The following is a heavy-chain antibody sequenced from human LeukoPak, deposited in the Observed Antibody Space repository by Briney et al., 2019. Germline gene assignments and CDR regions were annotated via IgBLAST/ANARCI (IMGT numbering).Heavy chain of an antibody. CDR1: GGSISPYY. CDR3: ARHGYSSSWSYYFDY. V-gene: IGHV4-59*08. CDR2: IYYTGDT. Sequence: SETLSLTCTVSGGSISPYYWSWLRQPPGKGLEWVGYIYYTGDTNYNHSLRRRLTISVDRSKNQFSLKLTSVTAADTAVYYCARHGYSSSWSYYFDYWGQGTLVTVSS. D-gene: IGHD6-13*01. J-gene: IGHJ4*02.